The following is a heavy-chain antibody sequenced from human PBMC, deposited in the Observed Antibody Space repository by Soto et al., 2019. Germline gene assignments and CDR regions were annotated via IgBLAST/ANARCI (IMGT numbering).Heavy chain of an antibody. CDR3: AKPLDYGDYLYYYYMDV. D-gene: IGHD4-17*01. CDR2: ISYDGSNK. CDR1: GFTFSSYG. J-gene: IGHJ6*03. Sequence: GGSLRLSCAASGFTFSSYGMHWVRQAPGKGLEWVAVISYDGSNKYYADSVKGRFTISRDNSKNTLYLQMNSLRAEDTAVYYCAKPLDYGDYLYYYYMDVWGKGTTVTVSS. V-gene: IGHV3-30*18.